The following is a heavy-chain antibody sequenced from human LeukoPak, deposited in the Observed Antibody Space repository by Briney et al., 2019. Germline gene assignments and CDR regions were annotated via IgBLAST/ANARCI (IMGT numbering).Heavy chain of an antibody. Sequence: PSETLSLTCTVSGGSISSGSYYWSWIRQPAGKELEWIGRIYTSGSTNYNPSLKSRVTISVDTSKNQFSLKLSSVTAADAAVYYCARERGAALGYWGQGTLVTVSS. J-gene: IGHJ4*02. CDR1: GGSISSGSYY. CDR2: IYTSGST. CDR3: ARERGAALGY. D-gene: IGHD1-26*01. V-gene: IGHV4-61*02.